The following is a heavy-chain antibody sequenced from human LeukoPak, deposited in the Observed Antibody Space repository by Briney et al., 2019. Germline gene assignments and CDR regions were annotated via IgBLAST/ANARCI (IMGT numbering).Heavy chain of an antibody. CDR2: ISSSGSTI. CDR3: ASPPSPGDWGWFDP. V-gene: IGHV3-11*01. D-gene: IGHD2-21*02. J-gene: IGHJ5*02. Sequence: GSLRLSCAASGFAFSDYYMSWIRQAPGKGLEWVSYISSSGSTIYYADSVKGRFTISRDNAKNSLYLQMNSLRAEDTAVYYCASPPSPGDWGWFDPWGQGTLVTVSS. CDR1: GFAFSDYY.